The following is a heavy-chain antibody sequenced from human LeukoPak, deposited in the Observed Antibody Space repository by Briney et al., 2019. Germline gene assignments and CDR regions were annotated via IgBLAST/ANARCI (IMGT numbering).Heavy chain of an antibody. J-gene: IGHJ4*02. Sequence: GGSLRLSCAASGFTFTSYAVSWVRQAPGKGLEWVSIISGSGDDTDYADSVKGRFTISRDNSKNTLYLQMNSLRAEDTAVYYCAKLSSGWYEEYWGQGSLVTVSS. CDR3: AKLSSGWYEEY. V-gene: IGHV3-23*01. CDR1: GFTFTSYA. CDR2: ISGSGDDT. D-gene: IGHD6-19*01.